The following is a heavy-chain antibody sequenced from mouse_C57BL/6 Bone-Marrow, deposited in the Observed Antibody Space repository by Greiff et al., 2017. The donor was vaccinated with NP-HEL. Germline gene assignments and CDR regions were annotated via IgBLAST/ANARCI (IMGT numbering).Heavy chain of an antibody. V-gene: IGHV1-63*01. CDR1: GYTFTNYW. Sequence: MQQSGAELVRPGTSVKMSCKASGYTFTNYWLGWAKQRPGHGLEWIGDIYSGGGYTNYNEKFKGKATLTADKPSSTAHTQSSTLTSEDSAIYCCTSLDPGWFDVWGTGTTVTVSS. CDR3: TSLDPGWFDV. CDR2: IYSGGGYT. J-gene: IGHJ1*03.